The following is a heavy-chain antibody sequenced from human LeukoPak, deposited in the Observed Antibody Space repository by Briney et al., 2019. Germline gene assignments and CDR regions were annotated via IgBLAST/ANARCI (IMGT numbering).Heavy chain of an antibody. CDR3: ARGYSDYDLDY. D-gene: IGHD5-12*01. CDR2: ISAYNGNT. J-gene: IGHJ4*02. V-gene: IGHV1-18*01. CDR1: GYTFTSYG. Sequence: ASVKVSCKASGYTFTSYGITWVRQASGQGLEWMGWISAYNGNTKNAQKVQGRVTMTTDTSTSTAYMELRSLRSDDTAVYYCARGYSDYDLDYWGQGTLVTVSS.